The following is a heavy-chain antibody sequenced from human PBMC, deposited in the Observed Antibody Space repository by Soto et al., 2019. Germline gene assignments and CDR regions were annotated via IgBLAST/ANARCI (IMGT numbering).Heavy chain of an antibody. Sequence: EVHLLEFGGGLAQPGGSMRLSCAASAFTVNSYAMNWVRQAPGKGLEGVSAISGSGDSRYYEVSVKGRFTISRDNSKNTLYLEMNSLRVEDTAVYDCAGGPLVHAIGGIDAFDYWGQGTLVTVSS. CDR2: ISGSGDSR. J-gene: IGHJ4*02. V-gene: IGHV3-23*01. CDR1: AFTVNSYA. CDR3: AGGPLVHAIGGIDAFDY. D-gene: IGHD2-8*01.